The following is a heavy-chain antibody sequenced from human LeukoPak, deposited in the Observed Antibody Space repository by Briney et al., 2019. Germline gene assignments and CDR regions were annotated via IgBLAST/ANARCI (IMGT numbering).Heavy chain of an antibody. CDR3: ARDSSSWYGEFDY. CDR2: IYYSGST. J-gene: IGHJ4*02. D-gene: IGHD6-13*01. V-gene: IGHV4-59*01. Sequence: SETLSLTCTVSGGSISSYYWSWIRQPPGKGLEWIGYIYYSGSTNYNPSLKSRVTISVDTSKNQFSLKLSSVTAADTAVYYCARDSSSWYGEFDYWGQRTLVTVSS. CDR1: GGSISSYY.